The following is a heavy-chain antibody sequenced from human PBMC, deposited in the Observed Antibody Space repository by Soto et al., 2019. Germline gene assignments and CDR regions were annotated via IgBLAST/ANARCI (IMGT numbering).Heavy chain of an antibody. D-gene: IGHD6-13*01. CDR1: GLTISSASYY. CDR3: ARYRISGSWSKFDY. CDR2: IYYNGST. V-gene: IGHV4-31*03. Sequence: QVLLQESGPGLMKPSQTLSLTCTVSGLTISSASYYWSWIRQHPGKGLEWVGNIYYNGSTYYSPSLKSRVTLWVDTSKKQFSLRLASVTAADTAVYYWARYRISGSWSKFDYWGQGTLVTVSS. J-gene: IGHJ4*02.